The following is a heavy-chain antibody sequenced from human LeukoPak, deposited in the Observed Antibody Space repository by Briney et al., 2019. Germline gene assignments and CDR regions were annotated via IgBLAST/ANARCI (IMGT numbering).Heavy chain of an antibody. Sequence: SETLSLTCTVSGGSVSNYYWSWIRQPPGKGLEWIGYIYYSGSTNYNPSLKSRVTISVDTSKNQFSLKLSSVTAADTAVYYCARGARTWIQLWLRPFDYWGQGTLVTVSS. CDR3: ARGARTWIQLWLRPFDY. D-gene: IGHD5-18*01. CDR2: IYYSGST. V-gene: IGHV4-59*02. J-gene: IGHJ4*02. CDR1: GGSVSNYY.